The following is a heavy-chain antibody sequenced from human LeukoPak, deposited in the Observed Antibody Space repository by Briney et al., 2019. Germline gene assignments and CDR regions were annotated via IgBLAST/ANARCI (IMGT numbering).Heavy chain of an antibody. V-gene: IGHV3-9*01. J-gene: IGHJ4*02. Sequence: GRSLRLSCAASGFTFDDYAMHWVRQAPGKGLEWVSGISWNSGSIGYADSVKGRFTISRDNAKNSLYLQMNSLRAEDTALYYCAKAQGIVGATMPFDYWGQGTLVTVSS. CDR3: AKAQGIVGATMPFDY. CDR2: ISWNSGSI. D-gene: IGHD1-26*01. CDR1: GFTFDDYA.